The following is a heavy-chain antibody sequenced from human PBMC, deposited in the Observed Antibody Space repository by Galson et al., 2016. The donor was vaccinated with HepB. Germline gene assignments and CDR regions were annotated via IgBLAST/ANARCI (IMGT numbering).Heavy chain of an antibody. CDR1: GFTFADYA. CDR3: AKATSGLAYGSRYFQH. J-gene: IGHJ1*01. V-gene: IGHV3-9*01. CDR2: ISWNSGRI. Sequence: SLRLSCAASGFTFADYAVHWVRQAPGKGLEWVSGISWNSGRIAYADSVKGRFTISRDNAKNSLYLQMNSLRAEDTAFYYCAKATSGLAYGSRYFQHWGQGTLVIVSS. D-gene: IGHD3-10*01.